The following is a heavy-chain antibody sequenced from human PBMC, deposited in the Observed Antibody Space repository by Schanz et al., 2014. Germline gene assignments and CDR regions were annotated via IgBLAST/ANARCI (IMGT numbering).Heavy chain of an antibody. J-gene: IGHJ4*02. D-gene: IGHD3-22*01. Sequence: QVQLQESGPGLVKPSQTLSLTCTVSGGSVSSGGDYWSWIRQHPGKGLEWIGLISYSGSSDYNPSLKSRVTISVDTSKSQFSLKLSSVTAADTAVYYCARVHHYDPSGWGYFDYWGQGALVTASA. CDR3: ARVHHYDPSGWGYFDY. CDR2: ISYSGSS. V-gene: IGHV4-31*03. CDR1: GGSVSSGGDY.